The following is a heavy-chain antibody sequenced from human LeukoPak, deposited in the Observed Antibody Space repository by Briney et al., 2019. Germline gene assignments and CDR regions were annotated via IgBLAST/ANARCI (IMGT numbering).Heavy chain of an antibody. V-gene: IGHV3-74*01. Sequence: GGSLRLSCAASGFTFSSYWMHWVRQVPGKGLVWVSRINNDGSSTSYADSVKGRFTISRDNAKNTLSLQMNSLRAEDTAVYYCARVGGSGWLPFDYWSQGTLVTVSS. CDR1: GFTFSSYW. CDR2: INNDGSST. D-gene: IGHD6-19*01. J-gene: IGHJ4*02. CDR3: ARVGGSGWLPFDY.